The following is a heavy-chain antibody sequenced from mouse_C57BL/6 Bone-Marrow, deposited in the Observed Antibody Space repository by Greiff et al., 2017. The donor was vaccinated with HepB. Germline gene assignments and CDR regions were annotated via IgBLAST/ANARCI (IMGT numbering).Heavy chain of an antibody. CDR3: AIPYYYGSMDY. CDR2: IYPRSGNT. D-gene: IGHD1-1*01. CDR1: GYTFTSYG. J-gene: IGHJ4*01. V-gene: IGHV1-81*01. Sequence: VKLVESGAELARPGASVKLSCKASGYTFTSYGISWVKQRTGQGLEWIGEIYPRSGNTYYNEKFKGKATLTADKSSSTAYMELRSLTSEDSAVYFCAIPYYYGSMDYWGQGTSVTVSS.